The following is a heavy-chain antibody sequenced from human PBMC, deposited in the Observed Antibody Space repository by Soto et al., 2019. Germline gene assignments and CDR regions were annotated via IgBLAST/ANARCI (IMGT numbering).Heavy chain of an antibody. CDR3: ARGGFYDSSGARNYYYYCMNV. J-gene: IGHJ6*02. CDR2: ISAYDGYT. Sequence: GASVKVSCKASGYTFTSYGINWVRQAPGQGLEWLGWISAYDGYTNYAPILQGRVSMTTDTSTKTAYMELRSLRSDDTAMYYCARGGFYDSSGARNYYYYCMNVWGQGTTVTVSS. V-gene: IGHV1-18*01. D-gene: IGHD3-22*01. CDR1: GYTFTSYG.